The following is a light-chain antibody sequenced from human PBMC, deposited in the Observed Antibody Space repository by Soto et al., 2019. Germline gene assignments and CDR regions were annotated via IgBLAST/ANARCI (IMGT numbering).Light chain of an antibody. V-gene: IGKV3-15*01. J-gene: IGKJ3*01. CDR3: HQYNNWPPT. Sequence: EIVMTQSPATLSVSPGERATLSCRASQSVGGNLAWFQQKPGQTPRLLINDASTRATGIPARFSGSGSGTQLTLPIRSLQAEDFAVYYCHQYNNWPPTFGPGTKVDIK. CDR2: DAS. CDR1: QSVGGN.